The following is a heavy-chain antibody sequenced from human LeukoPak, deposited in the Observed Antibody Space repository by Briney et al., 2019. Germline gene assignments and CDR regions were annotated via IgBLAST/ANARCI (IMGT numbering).Heavy chain of an antibody. Sequence: ASVKVSCKAFGYTFTSNYMHWVRQAPGQGLEWMGWINPNSGGTNYAQKFQGRVTMTRDTSISTAYMELSRLRSDDTAVYYCARGQYGDYVDYWGQGTLVTVSS. J-gene: IGHJ4*02. CDR1: GYTFTSNY. CDR3: ARGQYGDYVDY. V-gene: IGHV1-2*02. D-gene: IGHD4-17*01. CDR2: INPNSGGT.